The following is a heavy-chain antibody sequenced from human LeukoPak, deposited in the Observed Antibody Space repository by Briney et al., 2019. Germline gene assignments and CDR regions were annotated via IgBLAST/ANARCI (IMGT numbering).Heavy chain of an antibody. D-gene: IGHD3-16*02. CDR3: ARAFQSLGGSSLPDY. Sequence: ASVKVSCKASGYSFTNYAMNWVRQAPGQGLEWMGWIHPSTGNPTYAQGFTGRFVFSLDTSVSTTYLQISSLRAEDTAVYFCARAFQSLGGSSLPDYWGQGTLVTVSS. J-gene: IGHJ4*02. CDR1: GYSFTNYA. V-gene: IGHV7-4-1*02. CDR2: IHPSTGNP.